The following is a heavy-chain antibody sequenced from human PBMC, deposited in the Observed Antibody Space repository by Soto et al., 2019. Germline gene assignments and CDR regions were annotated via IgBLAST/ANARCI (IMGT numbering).Heavy chain of an antibody. Sequence: SATLSLTCTVSGGSISSYYWSWIRQPPGKGLEWIGYIYYSCSTNYNPSLKSRVTISVDTSKNQFSLKLSSVTAADTAVYYCARAMNWDQNTWFDPWGQGTLVTVSS. CDR1: GGSISSYY. CDR3: ARAMNWDQNTWFDP. J-gene: IGHJ5*02. CDR2: IYYSCST. V-gene: IGHV4-59*01. D-gene: IGHD7-27*01.